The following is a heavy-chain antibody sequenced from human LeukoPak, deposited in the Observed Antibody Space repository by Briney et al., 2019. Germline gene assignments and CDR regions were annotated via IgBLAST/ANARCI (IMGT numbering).Heavy chain of an antibody. Sequence: GGSLRLSCAVSGFSFSGHDMNWVRQAPGKGLEWVSSISFSSTYIYYADSVRGRFTISRDNAKNSLYLQMNSLRVEDTAVYYCARADCSSSTCYLRRSWFDPWGQGTLVTVSS. J-gene: IGHJ5*02. V-gene: IGHV3-21*01. D-gene: IGHD2-2*01. CDR1: GFSFSGHD. CDR2: ISFSSTYI. CDR3: ARADCSSSTCYLRRSWFDP.